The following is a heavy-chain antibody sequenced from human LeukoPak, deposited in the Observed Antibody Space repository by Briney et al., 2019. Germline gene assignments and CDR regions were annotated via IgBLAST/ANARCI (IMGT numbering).Heavy chain of an antibody. CDR1: GFTVSTNY. Sequence: GSLRLSCAASGFTVSTNYMSWVRQAPGKGLEWIGEINHSGSTNYNPSLKSRVTISVDTSKNQFSLKLSSVTAADTAVYYCARGRAWYSSSWYHLWGQGTLVTVSS. V-gene: IGHV4-34*01. J-gene: IGHJ4*02. CDR2: INHSGST. D-gene: IGHD6-13*01. CDR3: ARGRAWYSSSWYHL.